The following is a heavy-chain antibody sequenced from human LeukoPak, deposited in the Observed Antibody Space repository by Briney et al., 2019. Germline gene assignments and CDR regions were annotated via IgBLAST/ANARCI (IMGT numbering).Heavy chain of an antibody. CDR2: IAHDESTI. D-gene: IGHD3-10*01. Sequence: GGSLRLPCAASGFIFSGYGMHWVRQAPGKGLEWVALIAHDESTIHYADSVKGRFIISRDNSKNTLYLQMNNLRVEDTAIYYCAKDRIVISFGDVSKHWGQGTLVTVSS. V-gene: IGHV3-30*18. CDR3: AKDRIVISFGDVSKH. J-gene: IGHJ1*01. CDR1: GFIFSGYG.